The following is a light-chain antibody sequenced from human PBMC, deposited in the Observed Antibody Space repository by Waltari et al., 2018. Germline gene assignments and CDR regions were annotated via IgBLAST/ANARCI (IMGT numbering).Light chain of an antibody. CDR3: QQYNNCPRA. V-gene: IGKV3-15*01. Sequence: EIVMTQSPATLSVSPGESATLSCRASQGVSSNLAWYQQKPGQAPRLLIYGASTRATGIPARFSVSGSGTEFTLTISSLQSEDFAVYYCQQYNNCPRAFGPGTKVDIK. CDR1: QGVSSN. CDR2: GAS. J-gene: IGKJ3*01.